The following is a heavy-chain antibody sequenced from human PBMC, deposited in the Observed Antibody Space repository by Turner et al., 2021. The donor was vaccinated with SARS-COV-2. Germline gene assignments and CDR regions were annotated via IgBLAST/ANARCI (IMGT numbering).Heavy chain of an antibody. Sequence: EVPLVESGGGLVPPGGSLSRSCSASGFTFSSHAMHWVRQAAGKGLEYSSAISSNGGSTYHADSVKGRFNISRYNSKNTLYLQMSSLRAEDTAVYYCVKGAYWGQGTLVTVSS. V-gene: IGHV3-64D*06. CDR3: VKGAY. CDR2: ISSNGGST. CDR1: GFTFSSHA. J-gene: IGHJ4*02.